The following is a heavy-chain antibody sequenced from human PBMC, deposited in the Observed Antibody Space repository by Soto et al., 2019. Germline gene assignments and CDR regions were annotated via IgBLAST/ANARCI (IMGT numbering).Heavy chain of an antibody. Sequence: ASVKVSCKASGYTFSSYGFSCVRQAPGQRPEWMGWISTWRDDKRDAQKFRDRVTTTTDTSTSKAYMQLRSLRSDDTAVYYCARLKSDYAVDYWGQGTLVT. J-gene: IGHJ4*02. CDR1: GYTFSSYG. CDR2: ISTWRDDK. V-gene: IGHV1-18*04. CDR3: ARLKSDYAVDY. D-gene: IGHD4-17*01.